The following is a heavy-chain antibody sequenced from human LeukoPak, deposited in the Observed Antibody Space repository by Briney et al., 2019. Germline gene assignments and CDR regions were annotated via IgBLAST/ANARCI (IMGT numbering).Heavy chain of an antibody. D-gene: IGHD6-19*01. Sequence: SGGSLRLSCAASGFSLSGYTMNWVRQTPGKGLEWVSSLTSSSTYIYYADSVRGRFTISRDNAKNSLYLQMNSLRAEDTAVYYCAKDGFSSGWYYFDYWGQGTLVTVSS. V-gene: IGHV3-21*04. CDR3: AKDGFSSGWYYFDY. CDR2: LTSSSTYI. J-gene: IGHJ4*02. CDR1: GFSLSGYT.